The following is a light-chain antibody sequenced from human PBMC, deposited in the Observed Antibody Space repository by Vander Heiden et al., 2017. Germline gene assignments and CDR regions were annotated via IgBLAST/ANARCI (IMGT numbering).Light chain of an antibody. J-gene: IGLJ1*01. CDR2: DDP. Sequence: SYLLTQPPSVSVAPGQPATVTGGGTNIKSKRVHWSRQRPGQAPLLVLYDDPERPSGIPERFSGSTSGNTATLAIRRVEAGDEADYYCQVWDSATDSQVFGSGTFVTV. CDR3: QVWDSATDSQV. CDR1: NIKSKR. V-gene: IGLV3-21*02.